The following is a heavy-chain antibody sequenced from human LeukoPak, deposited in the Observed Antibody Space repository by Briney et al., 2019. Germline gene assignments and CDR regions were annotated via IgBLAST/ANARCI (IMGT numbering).Heavy chain of an antibody. Sequence: GRSLRLSCAASGFTFSDYYMRWIRQAPGKGLEWVSYISSSSSNTNYADSVKGRFTISRDNAKNTLYLQMNSLRAEDTAVYYCARDSGFGELGAFDIWGQGTMVTVSS. J-gene: IGHJ3*02. V-gene: IGHV3-11*05. CDR1: GFTFSDYY. CDR2: ISSSSSNT. CDR3: ARDSGFGELGAFDI. D-gene: IGHD3-10*01.